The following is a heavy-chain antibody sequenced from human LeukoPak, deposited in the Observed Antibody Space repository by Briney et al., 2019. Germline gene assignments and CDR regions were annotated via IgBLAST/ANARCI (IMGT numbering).Heavy chain of an antibody. CDR3: AKQERWTLGNYYVDH. D-gene: IGHD7-27*01. J-gene: IGHJ4*02. Sequence: GGSLRLSCAASGYIFDSYAATWVRQAPGKGLECISSISDDGYGTYYADSVKGRFTISRDNSRNTLYLQMNSLRAEDTAVYYCAKQERWTLGNYYVDHWGRGTLVTVSS. V-gene: IGHV3-23*01. CDR1: GYIFDSYA. CDR2: ISDDGYGT.